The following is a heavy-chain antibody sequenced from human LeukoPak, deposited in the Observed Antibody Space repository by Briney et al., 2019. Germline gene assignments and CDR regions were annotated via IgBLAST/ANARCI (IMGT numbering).Heavy chain of an antibody. V-gene: IGHV1-2*02. CDR3: AAIAAAGTTTTYYYYYMDV. J-gene: IGHJ6*03. D-gene: IGHD6-13*01. Sequence: ASVKVSCKASGYTFTGYHMHWVRQAPGQGLEWMGWINPNSGGTNYAQKFQGRVTMTRDTSISTAYMELSRLRSDDTAVYYCAAIAAAGTTTTYYYYYMDVWGKGTTVTVSS. CDR2: INPNSGGT. CDR1: GYTFTGYH.